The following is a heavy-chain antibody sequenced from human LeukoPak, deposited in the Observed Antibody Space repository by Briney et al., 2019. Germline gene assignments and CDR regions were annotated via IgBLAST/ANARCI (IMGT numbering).Heavy chain of an antibody. V-gene: IGHV4-38-2*02. J-gene: IGHJ5*02. CDR2: IYHSGST. CDR3: ARGRPDGSGSYYKFDP. Sequence: SETLSLTCTVSGYSISSGYYWGWIRQPPGKGLEWIGSIYHSGSTYYNPSLKSRVTISVNTSKKQFSLKLSSVTAADTAVYYCARGRPDGSGSYYKFDPWGQGTLVTVSS. D-gene: IGHD3-10*01. CDR1: GYSISSGYY.